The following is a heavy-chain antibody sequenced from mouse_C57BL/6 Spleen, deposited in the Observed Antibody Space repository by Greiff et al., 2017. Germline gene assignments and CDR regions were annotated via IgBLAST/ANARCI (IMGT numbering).Heavy chain of an antibody. Sequence: EVKLMESGPGLVKPSQSLSLTCSVTGYSITSGYYWNWIRQFPGNKLEWMGYISYDGSNNYNPSLKNRISITRDTSKNQFFLKLNSVTTEDTATYYCARDPLLLRYEDYAMDYWGQGTSVTVSS. CDR1: GYSITSGYY. V-gene: IGHV3-6*01. CDR2: ISYDGSN. J-gene: IGHJ4*01. D-gene: IGHD1-1*01. CDR3: ARDPLLLRYEDYAMDY.